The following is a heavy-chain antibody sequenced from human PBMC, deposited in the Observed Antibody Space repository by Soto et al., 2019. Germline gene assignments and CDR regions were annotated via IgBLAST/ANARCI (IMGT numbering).Heavy chain of an antibody. CDR3: ASWYYYGSGSFPYFDY. Sequence: SETLSLTCAVYGGSFSGYYWSWIRQPPGKGLEWIGEINHSGSTNYNPSLKSRVTISVDTSKNQFSLKLSSVTAADTAVYYCASWYYYGSGSFPYFDYWGQGTLVTVSS. D-gene: IGHD3-10*01. CDR2: INHSGST. CDR1: GGSFSGYY. J-gene: IGHJ4*02. V-gene: IGHV4-34*01.